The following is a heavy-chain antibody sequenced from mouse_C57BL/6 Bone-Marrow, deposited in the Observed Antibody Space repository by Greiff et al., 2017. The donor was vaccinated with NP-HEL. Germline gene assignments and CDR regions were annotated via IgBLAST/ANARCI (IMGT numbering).Heavy chain of an antibody. CDR2: IYPRSCNT. Sequence: VQLQQSGAELARPGASVKLSCKASGYTFTSYGISWVKQRTGQGLEWIGEIYPRSCNTYYNEKFKGKATLTADKSSSTAYMELRSLTSEDSAVYFCARERGYDGYFDVWGTGTTVTVSS. D-gene: IGHD2-2*01. V-gene: IGHV1-81*01. CDR1: GYTFTSYG. J-gene: IGHJ1*03. CDR3: ARERGYDGYFDV.